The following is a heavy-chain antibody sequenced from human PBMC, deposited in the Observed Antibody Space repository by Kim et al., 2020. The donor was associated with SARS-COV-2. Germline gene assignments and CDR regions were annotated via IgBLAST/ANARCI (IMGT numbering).Heavy chain of an antibody. CDR2: INHSGST. CDR3: ARGGEIAAAGHFFDY. Sequence: SETLSLTCAVYGGSFSGYYWSWIRQPPGKGLEWIGEINHSGSTNYNPSLKSRVTISVDTSKNQFSLKLSSVTAADTAVYYCARGGEIAAAGHFFDYWGQGTLVTVSS. J-gene: IGHJ4*02. CDR1: GGSFSGYY. D-gene: IGHD6-13*01. V-gene: IGHV4-34*01.